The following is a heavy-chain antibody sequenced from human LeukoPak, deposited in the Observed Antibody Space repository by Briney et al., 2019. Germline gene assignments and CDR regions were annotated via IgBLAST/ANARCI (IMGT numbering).Heavy chain of an antibody. J-gene: IGHJ4*02. V-gene: IGHV4-59*01. D-gene: IGHD6-6*01. CDR3: ARARYSSSAFDY. CDR1: GGSTSSYY. Sequence: SETLSLTCTVSGGSTSSYYWSWIRQPPGKGLEWIGYIYYSGSTNYNPSLKSRVTISLETSKNRFSLILSSVTAADTAVYYCARARYSSSAFDYWGQGTPVTVSS. CDR2: IYYSGST.